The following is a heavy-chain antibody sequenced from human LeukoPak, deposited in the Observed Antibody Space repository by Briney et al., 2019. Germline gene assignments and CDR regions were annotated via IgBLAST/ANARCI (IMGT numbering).Heavy chain of an antibody. D-gene: IGHD3-3*01. Sequence: PGGSLRLSCAASGFTFSSYSMNWVRQAPGKGLEWVSSISSSSSYIYYADSVKGRFTISRDNAKNSLYLQMNSLRAEDTAVYYCARGHYDFWTAHDAFDIWGQGTMVTVSS. CDR2: ISSSSSYI. V-gene: IGHV3-21*01. CDR3: ARGHYDFWTAHDAFDI. CDR1: GFTFSSYS. J-gene: IGHJ3*02.